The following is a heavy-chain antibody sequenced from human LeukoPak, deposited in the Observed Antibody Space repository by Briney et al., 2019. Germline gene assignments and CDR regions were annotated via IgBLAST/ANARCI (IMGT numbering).Heavy chain of an antibody. V-gene: IGHV4-34*01. CDR2: INHSGST. CDR1: GGSFSGYY. Sequence: SETLSLTCAVYGGSFSGYYWSWIRQPPGKGLEWIGEINHSGSTNYNPSLKSRVTISVDTSKNQFSLKLSSVTAADTAVYYCARGATIEVASPDYFGYWGQGSLVTVSS. D-gene: IGHD3-22*01. CDR3: ARGATIEVASPDYFGY. J-gene: IGHJ4*02.